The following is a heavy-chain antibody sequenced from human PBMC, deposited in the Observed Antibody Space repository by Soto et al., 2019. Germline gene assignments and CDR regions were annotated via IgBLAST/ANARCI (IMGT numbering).Heavy chain of an antibody. Sequence: ASVKVSCKASGYTFTSYGISWLRQAPGQGLEWMGWISAYNGNTNYAQKLQGRVTMTTDTSTSTAYMELRSLRSDDTAVYYCARVMYYYDSSGYNYWGQGTLVTVSS. CDR1: GYTFTSYG. CDR3: ARVMYYYDSSGYNY. J-gene: IGHJ4*02. D-gene: IGHD3-22*01. V-gene: IGHV1-18*04. CDR2: ISAYNGNT.